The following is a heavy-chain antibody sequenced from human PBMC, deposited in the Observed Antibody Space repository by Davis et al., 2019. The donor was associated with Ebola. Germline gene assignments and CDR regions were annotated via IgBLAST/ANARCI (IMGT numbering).Heavy chain of an antibody. CDR2: ISSDGSST. CDR3: VKGGWQQYFDY. D-gene: IGHD6-13*01. J-gene: IGHJ4*02. V-gene: IGHV3-74*01. Sequence: GESLKISCTASGFTFSGYWMHWVRQAPGKGLVWVSRISSDGSSTNYADSVKGRFTISRDNSKNTLYLQMNSLRAEDTAVYYCVKGGWQQYFDYWGQGTLVTVSS. CDR1: GFTFSGYW.